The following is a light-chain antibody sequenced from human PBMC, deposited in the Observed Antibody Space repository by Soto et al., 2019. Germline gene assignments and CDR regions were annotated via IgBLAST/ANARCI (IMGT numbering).Light chain of an antibody. CDR2: AAS. CDR1: QGISSY. CDR3: QKLNNYPFT. Sequence: DIELTQSPSFLSASVGDRVTITCRASQGISSYLAWYQQRPGKAPELLIYAASTLQSGVPSRFSGSGSGTEFTLTISRLQPEDFATYYCQKLNNYPFTLGPGTKVDIK. J-gene: IGKJ3*01. V-gene: IGKV1-9*01.